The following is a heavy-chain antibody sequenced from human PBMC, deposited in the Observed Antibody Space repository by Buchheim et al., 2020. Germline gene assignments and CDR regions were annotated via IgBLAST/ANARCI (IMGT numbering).Heavy chain of an antibody. CDR2: IAYSGAT. CDR3: ARDAYYFDS. V-gene: IGHV4-31*03. D-gene: IGHD3-16*01. Sequence: QVQLQESGPGLVKPSQTLSLTCTVSGGSISGGGDYWTWIRQHPGKGLEWIGYIAYSGATSYHPSLKGRVIISVDTSTNHFSLKLTSVTAADTAVYYCARDAYYFDSWGQGTL. J-gene: IGHJ4*02. CDR1: GGSISGGGDY.